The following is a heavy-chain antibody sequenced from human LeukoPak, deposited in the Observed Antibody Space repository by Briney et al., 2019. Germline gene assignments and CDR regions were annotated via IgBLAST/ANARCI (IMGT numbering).Heavy chain of an antibody. CDR3: AKGATGYYNPHYYFDY. Sequence: GGSLRVSCVGSGFTFSSYWMSWVRQAPGKGLEWVANINQDGSEKYYVDSVKGRFTISRDNAKNSLYLQMNSLRAEDTAVYYCAKGATGYYNPHYYFDYWGQGTLVTVSS. CDR1: GFTFSSYW. CDR2: INQDGSEK. V-gene: IGHV3-7*03. J-gene: IGHJ4*02. D-gene: IGHD3-9*01.